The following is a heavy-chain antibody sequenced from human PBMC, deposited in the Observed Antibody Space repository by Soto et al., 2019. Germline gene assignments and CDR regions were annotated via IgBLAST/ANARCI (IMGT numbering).Heavy chain of an antibody. CDR3: ATTGPY. Sequence: QVQLVESGGGVVQPGRSLRLSCAASGFTFSSYCMNWVRQAPGKGLEWVADIWFDGSNKFYADSVKGRFTISRDNSKNTGSLQKNSLRDEESAAYYCATTGPYWGQGALVTVSS. CDR2: IWFDGSNK. CDR1: GFTFSSYC. J-gene: IGHJ4*02. V-gene: IGHV3-33*01.